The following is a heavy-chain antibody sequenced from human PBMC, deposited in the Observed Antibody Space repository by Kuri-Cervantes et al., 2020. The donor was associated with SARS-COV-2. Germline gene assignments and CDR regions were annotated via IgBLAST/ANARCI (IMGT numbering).Heavy chain of an antibody. J-gene: IGHJ6*02. V-gene: IGHV3-30*18. CDR1: GFTFSHFA. D-gene: IGHD2-21*02. CDR3: AKDVDWYSMSYYYGMDV. CDR2: ISYDGNNK. Sequence: GESLKISCAASGFTFSHFALFWVRQAPGKGLEWGAVISYDGNNKYCSDSVMGRFTISRNDSTNTVYLQMNSLRAEDTAVYYCAKDVDWYSMSYYYGMDVWGQGTPVTVSS.